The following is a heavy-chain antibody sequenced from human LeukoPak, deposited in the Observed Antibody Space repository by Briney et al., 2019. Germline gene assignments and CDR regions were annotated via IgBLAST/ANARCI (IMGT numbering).Heavy chain of an antibody. CDR1: GRFLRRYH. V-gene: IGHV4-34*01. D-gene: IGHD3-10*01. CDR2: INHSGST. J-gene: IGHJ5*02. CDR3: AIISPGFGERRPFDP. Sequence: SETLTLTCALYGRFLRRYHGSWPRQPPGKGLEWIGEINHSGSTNYNPSLKSRVTISVATSKNQFSLKLSSVTAADTAVYSCAIISPGFGERRPFDPWGQGTLVTVSS.